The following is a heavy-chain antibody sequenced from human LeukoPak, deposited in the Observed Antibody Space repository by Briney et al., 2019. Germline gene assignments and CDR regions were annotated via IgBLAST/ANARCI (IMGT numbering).Heavy chain of an antibody. CDR3: TKDRTYDYGTYDAFDI. CDR1: GFTFDSYC. Sequence: GRSLRLSCEASGFTFDSYCMHWVRQAPGQGLEWVACISYDGSNTYYVDSLQGRFTISRDNSKNTLYLQMNSLRPEDTAVYYCTKDRTYDYGTYDAFDICGARKMVTASS. V-gene: IGHV3-30*18. J-gene: IGHJ3*02. CDR2: ISYDGSNT. D-gene: IGHD4-17*01.